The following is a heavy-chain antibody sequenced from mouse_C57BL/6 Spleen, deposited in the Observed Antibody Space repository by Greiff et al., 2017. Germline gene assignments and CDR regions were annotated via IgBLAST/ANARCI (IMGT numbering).Heavy chain of an antibody. Sequence: EVHLVESGGGLVKPGGSLKLSCAASGFTFSSYAMSWVRQTPEKRLEWVATISDGGSYTYYPDNVKGRFTISRDNAKNNLYLQMSHLKSEDTAMYYCAREGDGYYYFDYWGQGTTLTVSS. V-gene: IGHV5-4*01. J-gene: IGHJ2*01. D-gene: IGHD2-3*01. CDR2: ISDGGSYT. CDR3: AREGDGYYYFDY. CDR1: GFTFSSYA.